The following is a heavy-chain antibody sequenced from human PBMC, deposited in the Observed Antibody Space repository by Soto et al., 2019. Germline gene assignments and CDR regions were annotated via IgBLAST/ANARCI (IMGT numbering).Heavy chain of an antibody. V-gene: IGHV3-30-3*01. Sequence: HPGGSLRLSCAASGVTFSSYAMHWVRQAPGKGLEWVAVISYDGSNKYYADSVKGRFTISRDNSKNTLYLQMNSLRAEDTAVYYCARGKGVWGSSKRFDYWGQGTLVTVSS. CDR3: ARGKGVWGSSKRFDY. CDR2: ISYDGSNK. J-gene: IGHJ4*02. D-gene: IGHD3-16*01. CDR1: GVTFSSYA.